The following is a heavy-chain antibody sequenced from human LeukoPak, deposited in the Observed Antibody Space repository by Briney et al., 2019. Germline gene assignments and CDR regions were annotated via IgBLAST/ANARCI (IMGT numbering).Heavy chain of an antibody. CDR3: ARDKVVPAAIGHY. CDR1: EFTVSSNY. CDR2: IYIGGNT. J-gene: IGHJ4*02. Sequence: PGGSLRLSCAASEFTVSSNYMHWVRQAPGKGLEWVSLIYIGGNTFYADSVKGRFTISRDNAKNSLYLQMNSLGAEDTAVYYCARDKVVPAAIGHYWGQGTLVTVSS. D-gene: IGHD2-2*01. V-gene: IGHV3-53*01.